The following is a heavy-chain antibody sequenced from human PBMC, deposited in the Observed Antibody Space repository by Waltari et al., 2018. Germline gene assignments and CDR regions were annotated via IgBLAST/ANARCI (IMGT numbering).Heavy chain of an antibody. Sequence: QLQLQESGPGLVKPSETLSLTCTVSGGSISSSSYYWGWIRQPPGKGLEWIGSIYYSGSTYDTPSLKSRVTISVDTSKNQFSLKLSSVTAADTAVYYCARDLRITIFGVVTPNWFDPWGQGTLVTVSS. CDR1: GGSISSSSYY. CDR3: ARDLRITIFGVVTPNWFDP. D-gene: IGHD3-3*01. J-gene: IGHJ5*02. CDR2: IYYSGST. V-gene: IGHV4-39*07.